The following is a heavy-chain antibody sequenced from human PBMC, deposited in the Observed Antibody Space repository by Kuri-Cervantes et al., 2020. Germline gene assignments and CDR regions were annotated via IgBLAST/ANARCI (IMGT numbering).Heavy chain of an antibody. V-gene: IGHV6-1*01. CDR3: ARGLSVAAGKDGWFDP. CDR2: TYFRSKWYN. J-gene: IGHJ5*02. CDR1: GDSVSSDSAA. Sequence: SETLSLTCAISGDSVSSDSAAWNWIRQSPSRGLEWLGRTYFRSKWYNDYAVSVKSRITINPDTSKNQFSLQLNSVTPEDTAVYYCARGLSVAAGKDGWFDPWGQGTLVTVSS. D-gene: IGHD6-13*01.